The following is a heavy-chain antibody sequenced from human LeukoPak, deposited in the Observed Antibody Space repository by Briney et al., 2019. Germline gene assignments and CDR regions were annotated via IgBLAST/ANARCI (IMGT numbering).Heavy chain of an antibody. Sequence: GASVKVSCKASGGTFSSYAISWVRQAPGQGLEWMGGIIPIFGTANYAQKFQGRVTITTDESTSTAYMELSSLRSEDTAVYYCARHKMATIWSGFDYWGQGTLVTVSS. CDR2: IIPIFGTA. V-gene: IGHV1-69*05. J-gene: IGHJ4*02. CDR1: GGTFSSYA. CDR3: ARHKMATIWSGFDY. D-gene: IGHD5-24*01.